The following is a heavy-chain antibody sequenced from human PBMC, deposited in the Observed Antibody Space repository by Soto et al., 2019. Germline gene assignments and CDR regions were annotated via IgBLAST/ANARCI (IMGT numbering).Heavy chain of an antibody. Sequence: GGSLRLSCAASGFTFSSYSMNWVRQAPGKGLEWVSSISSSSSYIYYADSVKGRFTISRDNAKNSLYLQMNSLRAEDTAVYYCARDRHGSGSYWFELEVSAFDYWGQGTLVTVSS. CDR1: GFTFSSYS. J-gene: IGHJ4*02. D-gene: IGHD3-10*01. V-gene: IGHV3-21*01. CDR3: ARDRHGSGSYWFELEVSAFDY. CDR2: ISSSSSYI.